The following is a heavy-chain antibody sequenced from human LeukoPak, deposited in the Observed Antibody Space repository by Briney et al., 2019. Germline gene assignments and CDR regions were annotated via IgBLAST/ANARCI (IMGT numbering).Heavy chain of an antibody. Sequence: GGSLRLSCAASGFTFSSYGMSWVRQAPGKGLEWVSAISGSGGSTYYADCVKGRFTISRDNSKNTLYLQMNSLRAEDTAVYYCAKDEAILTGYYPYWGQGTLVTVSS. CDR2: ISGSGGST. J-gene: IGHJ4*02. CDR3: AKDEAILTGYYPY. CDR1: GFTFSSYG. V-gene: IGHV3-23*01. D-gene: IGHD3-9*01.